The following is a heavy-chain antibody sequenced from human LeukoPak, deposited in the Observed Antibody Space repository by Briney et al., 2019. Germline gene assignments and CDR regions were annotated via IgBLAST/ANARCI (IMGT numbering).Heavy chain of an antibody. V-gene: IGHV3-23*01. CDR1: GFTFKNYG. J-gene: IGHJ4*02. CDR3: AKPARDGYNYFDY. CDR2: ISGSVVST. D-gene: IGHD5-24*01. Sequence: GGSLRLPCAASGFTFKNYGMSWVRQAPGKGLEWVSLISGSVVSTYYADSVKGRFTISRDISKNTVYLQMNSLRAEDTAVYYCAKPARDGYNYFDYWGQGTLVTVSS.